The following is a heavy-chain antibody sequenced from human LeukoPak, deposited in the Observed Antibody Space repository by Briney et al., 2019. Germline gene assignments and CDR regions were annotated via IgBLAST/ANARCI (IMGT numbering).Heavy chain of an antibody. J-gene: IGHJ4*02. Sequence: GASVKVSCKASGYTFTGYYMHWVRQAPGQGLEWMGWINPNSGGTNYAQKFQGRVTMTRATSISTAYMELSRLRSDDTAVYYCARDRGTDYDFWSGYFDYWGQGTLVTVSS. CDR2: INPNSGGT. D-gene: IGHD3-3*01. CDR3: ARDRGTDYDFWSGYFDY. CDR1: GYTFTGYY. V-gene: IGHV1-2*02.